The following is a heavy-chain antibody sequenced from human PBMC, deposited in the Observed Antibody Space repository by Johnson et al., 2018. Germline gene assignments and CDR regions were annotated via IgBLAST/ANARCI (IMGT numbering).Heavy chain of an antibody. J-gene: IGHJ4*02. CDR2: ISKSSTT. CDR3: ARILPGSGSYGAFDF. Sequence: VQLVESGGDLVQPGGSLRLSCAASGFTFSFYSMTWVRQAPGKGLQWVSYISKSSTTSYADSVQGRFTISRDNAENSLFLHMNSLRDEDTAVYYGARILPGSGSYGAFDFWGQGTLVAVSS. D-gene: IGHD3-10*01. V-gene: IGHV3-48*02. CDR1: GFTFSFYS.